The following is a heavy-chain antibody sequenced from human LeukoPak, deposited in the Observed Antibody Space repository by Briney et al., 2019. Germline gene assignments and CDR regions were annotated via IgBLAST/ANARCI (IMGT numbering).Heavy chain of an antibody. V-gene: IGHV4-30-2*01. CDR2: IYHSGST. J-gene: IGHJ3*02. CDR1: GGSISSSNYN. Sequence: SETLSLTCTVSGGSISSSNYNWSWIRQPPGKGLEWIGYIYHSGSTYYNPSLKSRVTISVDRSKNQFSLKLSSVTAADTAVYYCARVRGFHTVVVPAARLGAFDIWGQGTMVTVSS. CDR3: ARVRGFHTVVVPAARLGAFDI. D-gene: IGHD2-2*01.